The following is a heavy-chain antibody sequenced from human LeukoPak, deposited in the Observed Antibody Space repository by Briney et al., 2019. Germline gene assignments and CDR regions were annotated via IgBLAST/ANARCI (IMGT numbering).Heavy chain of an antibody. CDR3: ARDRITIFGVVIASAMDV. CDR1: GFTFSSYW. J-gene: IGHJ6*03. Sequence: GGSLRLSCAASGFTFSSYWMSWVRQAPGKRLEWVANIKQDGSEKYYVDSVKGRFTISRDNAKNSLYLQMNSLRAEDTAVYYCARDRITIFGVVIASAMDVWGKGTTVTVSS. D-gene: IGHD3-3*01. CDR2: IKQDGSEK. V-gene: IGHV3-7*01.